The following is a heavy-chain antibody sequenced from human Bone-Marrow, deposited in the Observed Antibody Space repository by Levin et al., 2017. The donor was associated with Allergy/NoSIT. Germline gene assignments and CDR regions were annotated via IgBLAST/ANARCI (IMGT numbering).Heavy chain of an antibody. CDR2: ISAASNTI. V-gene: IGHV3-11*01. CDR1: GFGFSDNY. J-gene: IGHJ4*02. CDR3: ASSDHVAVAGKF. D-gene: IGHD6-19*01. Sequence: KPGESLKISCVASGFGFSDNYMSWIRQSPGKGLEWVSYISAASNTIHYAESVKGRFTISRDNAKNSLYLQMDGLRDDDTAVYYCASSDHVAVAGKFWGQGTVVTVSP.